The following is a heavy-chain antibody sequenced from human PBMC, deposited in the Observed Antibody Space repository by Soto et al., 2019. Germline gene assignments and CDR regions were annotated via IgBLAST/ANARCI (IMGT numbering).Heavy chain of an antibody. D-gene: IGHD3-16*01. CDR3: ARIVLRGGWFDP. J-gene: IGHJ5*02. CDR2: IYYSGST. Sequence: QVQLQESGPGLVKPSETLSLTCTVSGGSISSYYWSWIRQPPGKGLEWIGYIYYSGSTNYNPSLKSRVTISVDTSKNQFSLKLSSVTAADTAVYYCARIVLRGGWFDPWGQGTLVTVSS. V-gene: IGHV4-59*01. CDR1: GGSISSYY.